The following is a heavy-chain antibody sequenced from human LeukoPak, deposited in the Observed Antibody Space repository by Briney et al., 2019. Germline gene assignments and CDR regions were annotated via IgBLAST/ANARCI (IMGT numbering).Heavy chain of an antibody. CDR1: GFTFSSYW. CDR3: ATSPYSNSY. J-gene: IGHJ4*02. CDR2: IKSKTDAGTT. V-gene: IGHV3-15*01. Sequence: GGSLRLSCAASGFTFSSYWMSWVRQAPGKGLEWVGRIKSKTDAGTTEYAAPVKGRFTISRDDSKNTLYLQMNSLKTEDTAVYYCATSPYSNSYWGQGTLVTVSS. D-gene: IGHD6-6*01.